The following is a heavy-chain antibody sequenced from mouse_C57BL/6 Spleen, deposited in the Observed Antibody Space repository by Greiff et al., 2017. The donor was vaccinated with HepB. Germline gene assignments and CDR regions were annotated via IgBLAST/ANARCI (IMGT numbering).Heavy chain of an antibody. D-gene: IGHD1-1*01. Sequence: EVQLQQSGPELVKPGASVKISCKASGYTFTDYYMNWVKQSHGKSLEWIGDINPNNGGTSYNQKFKGKATLTVDKSSSTAYMERRSLTSEDSAVYYCAGYGWFAYWGQGTLVTVSA. J-gene: IGHJ3*01. V-gene: IGHV1-26*01. CDR2: INPNNGGT. CDR1: GYTFTDYY. CDR3: AGYGWFAY.